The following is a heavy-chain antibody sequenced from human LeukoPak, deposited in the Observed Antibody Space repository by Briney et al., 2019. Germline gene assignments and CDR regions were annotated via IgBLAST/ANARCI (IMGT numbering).Heavy chain of an antibody. CDR2: ISGSGGST. CDR1: GFTFSTYT. J-gene: IGHJ4*02. D-gene: IGHD1-26*01. Sequence: GGSLRLSCVASGFTFSTYTMNWVRQAPGKGLEWVSTISGSGGSTYYADSVKGRFTMSRDNSKNTLYLQMNSLRAEDTAIYYCAKLRVGALDYWAREPWSPSPQ. V-gene: IGHV3-23*01. CDR3: AKLRVGALDY.